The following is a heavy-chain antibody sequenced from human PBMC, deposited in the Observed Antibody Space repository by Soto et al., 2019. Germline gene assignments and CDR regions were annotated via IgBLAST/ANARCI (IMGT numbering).Heavy chain of an antibody. CDR1: GGSISSGGYS. CDR2: IYHSGST. V-gene: IGHV4-30-2*01. D-gene: IGHD5-18*01. Sequence: PSETLSLTCAVSGGSISSGGYSWSWIRQPPGKGLEWIGYIYHSGSTYYNPSLKSRVTISVDRSKNHFSLKLSSVTAADTAVYYCARAERGYSYGSFDYWGQGTLVTVSS. CDR3: ARAERGYSYGSFDY. J-gene: IGHJ4*02.